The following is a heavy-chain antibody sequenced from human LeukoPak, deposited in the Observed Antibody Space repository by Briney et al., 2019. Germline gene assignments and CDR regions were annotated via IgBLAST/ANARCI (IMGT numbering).Heavy chain of an antibody. Sequence: SETLSLTCTVSGGSIGSSSYYWGWIRQPPGKGLEWIGSIYYSGSTSYNPSLKSRVTISVDTSKNQFSLKLNSVTAADTAVYYCARRFDYWGQGTLVTVSS. J-gene: IGHJ4*02. CDR3: ARRFDY. V-gene: IGHV4-39*01. CDR2: IYYSGST. CDR1: GGSIGSSSYY.